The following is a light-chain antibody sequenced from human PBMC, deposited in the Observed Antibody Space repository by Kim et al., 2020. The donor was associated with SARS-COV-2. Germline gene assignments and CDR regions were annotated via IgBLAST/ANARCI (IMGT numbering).Light chain of an antibody. CDR3: CSYAGGGTYV. CDR1: SSDIGSYTS. CDR2: EDS. J-gene: IGLJ1*01. V-gene: IGLV2-23*01. Sequence: QSALNQPASVSGSPGQSITLSCTGTSSDIGSYTSVSWFQHHPGKARKLLIYEDSTRPSGVSDRFYAFRSGNTASLTISGLHTEDEADYYCCSYAGGGTYVFGTGTKVTVL.